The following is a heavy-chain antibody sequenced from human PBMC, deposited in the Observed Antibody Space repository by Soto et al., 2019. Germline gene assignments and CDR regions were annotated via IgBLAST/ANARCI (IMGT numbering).Heavy chain of an antibody. CDR2: ISASGSGT. CDR1: GFTFSSYC. Sequence: PGGSLRLSCGVFGFTFSSYCMSWVRQAPGKGLEWVSIISASGSGTYHEDSVKGRFTISRDNSKNMLYLQMNSLRVEDTAVYYCAKGGGSGWYPRVWFDPWGQGTLVTVSS. D-gene: IGHD6-19*01. CDR3: AKGGGSGWYPRVWFDP. J-gene: IGHJ5*02. V-gene: IGHV3-23*01.